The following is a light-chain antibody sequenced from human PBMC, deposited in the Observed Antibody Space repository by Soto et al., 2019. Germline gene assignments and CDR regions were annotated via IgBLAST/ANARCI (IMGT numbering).Light chain of an antibody. V-gene: IGKV1D-16*01. Sequence: DIQMTQSPSSLSASVGDRVAMTCRASQGISSWLAWYQQKPEKAPKSLIYSASSLHSGVPSRFSGSGSGTNFTLTISSLQPEDFATFYCQQSYSSWTFGQGTKVDIK. CDR3: QQSYSSWT. CDR1: QGISSW. CDR2: SAS. J-gene: IGKJ1*01.